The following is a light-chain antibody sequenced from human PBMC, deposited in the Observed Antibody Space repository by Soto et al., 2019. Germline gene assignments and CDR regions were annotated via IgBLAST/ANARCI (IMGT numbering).Light chain of an antibody. V-gene: IGKV1-17*01. Sequence: DIQMTQSPSSLSASVGDRVTITCRASQGISNDLGWYQQKPGKAPKRLIYAASSLQCGFPSRFSGSGSGTEFTLTIISLQPEDFATYYCLQHNSYPLTFGGGTKVDIK. J-gene: IGKJ4*01. CDR2: AAS. CDR1: QGISND. CDR3: LQHNSYPLT.